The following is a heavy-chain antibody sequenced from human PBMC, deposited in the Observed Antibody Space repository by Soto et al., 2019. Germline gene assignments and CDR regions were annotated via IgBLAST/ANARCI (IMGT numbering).Heavy chain of an antibody. CDR3: ARDLVRGRVPFDH. V-gene: IGHV4-59*01. J-gene: IGHJ4*02. D-gene: IGHD3-10*02. Sequence: SETLSLTCTVSGGSISSYYWSWIRQPPGKGLEWVGYIYYSENTSYNPSLKSRVSISVDTSKNQFSLKLSSVTAADTAVYYCARDLVRGRVPFDHWGQGTLVTVSS. CDR1: GGSISSYY. CDR2: IYYSENT.